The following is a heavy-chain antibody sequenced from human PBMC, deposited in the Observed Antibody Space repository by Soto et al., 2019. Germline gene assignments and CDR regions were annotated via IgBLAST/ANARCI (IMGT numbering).Heavy chain of an antibody. CDR1: GASVISTKW. V-gene: IGHV4-4*02. D-gene: IGHD3-16*01. J-gene: IGHJ4*02. CDR3: ARDRVMLTFGGASEEWGIDS. CDR2: IHHSVTT. Sequence: SETLSLTCAVSGASVISTKWWSWVRQSPGEGLDWFGEIHHSVTTNYNSSLESRVTISIDKSKNQFSLKLNSVTAADTAVYYCARDRVMLTFGGASEEWGIDSWGPGTLVTVSS.